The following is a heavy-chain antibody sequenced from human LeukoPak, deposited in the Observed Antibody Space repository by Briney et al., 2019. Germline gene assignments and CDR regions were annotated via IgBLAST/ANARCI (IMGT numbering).Heavy chain of an antibody. V-gene: IGHV3-30*02. Sequence: PGGSLRLSCAASGFIFSNYGMHWVRQPPGKGLEWVAFVHYDGNEKYYSESLRGRFTISRDNSKDTIYLQMNSLSAEDTAVYYCVQDTGVGDYWGQGTLVTVSS. CDR1: GFIFSNYG. CDR2: VHYDGNEK. CDR3: VQDTGVGDY. D-gene: IGHD7-27*01. J-gene: IGHJ4*02.